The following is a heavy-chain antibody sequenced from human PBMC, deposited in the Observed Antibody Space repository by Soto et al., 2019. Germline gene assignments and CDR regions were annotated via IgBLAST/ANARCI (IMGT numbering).Heavy chain of an antibody. V-gene: IGHV3-74*01. CDR1: GFTFSNYW. CDR2: IKGNEITT. D-gene: IGHD4-17*01. Sequence: EVQLVESGENWVQPGGSLRLSCAASGFTFSNYWIHWVRRAPGKGLVWVSRIKGNEITTNYADSVKGRFTISRDNAKNTVFLQMHSLRAEDTALYYCARGLYGAYGQDFWGQGILVTVSS. J-gene: IGHJ4*02. CDR3: ARGLYGAYGQDF.